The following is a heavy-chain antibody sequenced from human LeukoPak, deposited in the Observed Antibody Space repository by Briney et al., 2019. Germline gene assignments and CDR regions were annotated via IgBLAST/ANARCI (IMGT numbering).Heavy chain of an antibody. D-gene: IGHD6-13*01. V-gene: IGHV3-48*04. CDR3: AKLSSYSSPKYFDY. CDR1: GFTFSSYS. Sequence: GGSLRLSCAASGFTFSSYSMNWVRQAPGKGLEWVSYISSSSSTIYCADSVKGRFTISRDNAKNSLFLQMNSLRAEDTAIYYCAKLSSYSSPKYFDYWGQGTLVTVSS. CDR2: ISSSSSTI. J-gene: IGHJ4*02.